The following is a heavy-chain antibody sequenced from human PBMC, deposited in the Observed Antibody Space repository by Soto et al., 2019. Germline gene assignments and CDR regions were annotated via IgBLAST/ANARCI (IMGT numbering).Heavy chain of an antibody. J-gene: IGHJ1*01. V-gene: IGHV4-31*03. D-gene: IGHD2-8*02. Sequence: TLSRTGIVSGGCISSGGYYCNWIREHPEKGLEWRGYHNYSGSTYYNPSRKRRVTLSVETSKNQFSPQRSSVTAADPAVYYCAREGVPGGGRRPFGRWGQGSLVMVSS. CDR3: AREGVPGGGRRPFGR. CDR1: GGCISSGGYY. CDR2: HNYSGST.